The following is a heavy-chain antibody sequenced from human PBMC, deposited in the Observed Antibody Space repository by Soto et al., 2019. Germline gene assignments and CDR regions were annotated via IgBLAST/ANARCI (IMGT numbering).Heavy chain of an antibody. V-gene: IGHV4-31*03. D-gene: IGHD4-4*01. CDR3: ARQYDNSIPNWFDP. Sequence: QVQLQESGPGLVKPSQTLSLTCTVSGGSISSGGYYWSWIRQHPGKGLEWIGYIYYSGSTSYNPSLKSRITMSADTSKNKFSRRLTSVTAADTAVYYCARQYDNSIPNWFDPWGQGTLVTVSS. CDR2: IYYSGST. CDR1: GGSISSGGYY. J-gene: IGHJ5*02.